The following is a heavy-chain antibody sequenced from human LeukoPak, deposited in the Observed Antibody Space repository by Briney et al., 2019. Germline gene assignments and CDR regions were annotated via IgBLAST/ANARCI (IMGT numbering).Heavy chain of an antibody. D-gene: IGHD5-12*01. V-gene: IGHV3-30-3*01. J-gene: IGHJ4*02. CDR3: ARLCSGYEICY. Sequence: SGGPLRLSCAASGFTFSSYAMHWVRQAPGKGLEWVAVISYDGSNKYYADSVKGRFTISRDNSKNTLYLQMNSLRAEDTAVYYCARLCSGYEICYWGQGTQVTVSS. CDR1: GFTFSSYA. CDR2: ISYDGSNK.